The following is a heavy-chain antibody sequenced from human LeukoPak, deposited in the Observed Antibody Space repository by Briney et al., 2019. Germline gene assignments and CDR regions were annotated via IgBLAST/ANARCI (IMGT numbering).Heavy chain of an antibody. CDR3: ARDSSSSAVPSPDDY. CDR2: INPNSGGT. CDR1: GYTFTGYY. V-gene: IGHV1-2*02. D-gene: IGHD6-6*01. Sequence: ASVKVSCKASGYTFTGYYMHWVRQAPGQGLEWMGWINPNSGGTNYAQKFQGRVTMTRDTSISTAYMELSRLRSDDTAVYYCARDSSSSAVPSPDDYWGQGTLVTVSS. J-gene: IGHJ4*02.